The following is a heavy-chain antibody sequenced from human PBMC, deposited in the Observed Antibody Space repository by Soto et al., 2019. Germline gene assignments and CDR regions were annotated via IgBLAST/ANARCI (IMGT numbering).Heavy chain of an antibody. Sequence: QVQLQESGPGLVKPSQTLSLTCTVSGGSISSGDYYWSWIRQPPGKGLEWIGYIYYSGSTYYNPSLKSRVTIAVDRSKNQFSLKLSSVTAADTAVYYCARSPQDIVVVVAAGWFDPWGQGTLVTVSS. CDR3: ARSPQDIVVVVAAGWFDP. CDR1: GGSISSGDYY. V-gene: IGHV4-30-4*01. D-gene: IGHD2-15*01. CDR2: IYYSGST. J-gene: IGHJ5*02.